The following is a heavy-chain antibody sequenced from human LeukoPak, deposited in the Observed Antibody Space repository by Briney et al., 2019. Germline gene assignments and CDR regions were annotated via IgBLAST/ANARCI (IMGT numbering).Heavy chain of an antibody. V-gene: IGHV4-34*01. J-gene: IGHJ3*02. Sequence: PSETLSLTCAVYGGSFSGYYWSWIRQPPGKGLEWIGEINHSGSTNYNPSLKSRVTMSVDTSKNQFSLKLSSVTAADTAVYYCARVGSGSYGFAFDIWGQGTMVTVSS. CDR1: GGSFSGYY. CDR2: INHSGST. CDR3: ARVGSGSYGFAFDI. D-gene: IGHD1-26*01.